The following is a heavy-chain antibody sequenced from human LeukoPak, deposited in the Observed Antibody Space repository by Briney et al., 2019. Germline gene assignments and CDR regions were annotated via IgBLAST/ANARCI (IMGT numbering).Heavy chain of an antibody. Sequence: SETLSLTCTVSGGSTSNYYWGWIRQPPGKGLEWIGYIYYSGSTNYNPSLKSRVTISVDTSKNQFSLKLSSVTAADTAVYYCARTFLGYYFYMDVWGKGTTVTVSS. J-gene: IGHJ6*03. CDR2: IYYSGST. CDR1: GGSTSNYY. CDR3: ARTFLGYYFYMDV. D-gene: IGHD3-3*02. V-gene: IGHV4-59*01.